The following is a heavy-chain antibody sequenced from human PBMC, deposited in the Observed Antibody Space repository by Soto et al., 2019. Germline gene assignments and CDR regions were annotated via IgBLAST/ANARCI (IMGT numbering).Heavy chain of an antibody. CDR1: GGSISDISYC. J-gene: IGHJ5*02. CDR2: MFYSGAT. CDR3: ARHKSGSDWLDP. D-gene: IGHD2-15*01. V-gene: IGHV4-39*01. Sequence: LSLTCTVSGGSISDISYCWGWIRQPPGKGLQWIGCMFYSGATYYNPPLKNRVTLSVDTSNNEFSLKLVSVTAPDTAVYYCARHKSGSDWLDPWGQGTLVTVSS.